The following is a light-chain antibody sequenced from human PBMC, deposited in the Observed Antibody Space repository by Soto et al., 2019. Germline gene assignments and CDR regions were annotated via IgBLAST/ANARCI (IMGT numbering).Light chain of an antibody. J-gene: IGKJ1*01. CDR2: HAS. Sequence: DIQLTESPAFLSASVGDRVTLTCRASQSISNLLSWYHQKPVTAPKVLILHASTLQSAVPSRVSGSGSGTAFTLTSSRLEPYDFSSYYCHHNWSHSFGQGTKVDIK. V-gene: IGKV1-5*01. CDR3: HHNWSHS. CDR1: QSISNL.